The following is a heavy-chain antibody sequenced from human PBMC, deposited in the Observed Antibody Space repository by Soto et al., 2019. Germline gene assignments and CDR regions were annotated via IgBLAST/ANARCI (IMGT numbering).Heavy chain of an antibody. D-gene: IGHD3-10*01. Sequence: PGESLKISCKGSGYSFTSYWIGWVRQMPGKGLEWMGIIYPGDSDTRYSPSFQGQVTISADKSISTAYLQWSSLKASDTAMYYCARHGSGSPYYYGMDVWGQGTTVTVSS. J-gene: IGHJ6*02. V-gene: IGHV5-51*01. CDR3: ARHGSGSPYYYGMDV. CDR2: IYPGDSDT. CDR1: GYSFTSYW.